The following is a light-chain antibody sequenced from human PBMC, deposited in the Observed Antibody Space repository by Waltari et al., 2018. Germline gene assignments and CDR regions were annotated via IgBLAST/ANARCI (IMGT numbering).Light chain of an antibody. J-gene: IGKJ5*01. CDR2: GAS. V-gene: IGKV3D-15*01. Sequence: EIVMTQSPATVSVSPWERTTLSCRSSQSSSTNSAWYQQKPGQAPRLLSYGASTRATGIPVRFSGSGSGTEFTLTISSLQSEDFGLYYCQQYNNWPLTVTFGQGTRLDI. CDR3: QQYNNWPLTVT. CDR1: QSSSTN.